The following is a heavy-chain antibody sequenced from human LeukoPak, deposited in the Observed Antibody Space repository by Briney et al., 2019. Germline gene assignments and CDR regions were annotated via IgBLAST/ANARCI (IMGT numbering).Heavy chain of an antibody. CDR1: GFTFDDYA. V-gene: IGHV3-43D*03. Sequence: GGSLRLSCAASGFTFDDYAMHWVRQASGKGLEWVSHITWDGGSTHYADSVEGRFTISRDNRENSLYLQMNSLRAEDTAVYYCAKMGYSSSSGDYWGQGTLVTVSS. CDR3: AKMGYSSSSGDY. D-gene: IGHD6-6*01. CDR2: ITWDGGST. J-gene: IGHJ4*02.